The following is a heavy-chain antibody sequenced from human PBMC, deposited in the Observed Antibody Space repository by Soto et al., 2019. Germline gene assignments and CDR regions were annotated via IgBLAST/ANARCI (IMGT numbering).Heavy chain of an antibody. CDR2: INPNSGGT. D-gene: IGHD5-12*01. CDR3: ATELRKRRDGYNWREDYYYYYGMDV. CDR1: GYTFTRYY. V-gene: IGHV1-2*04. Sequence: GCSMEVSCKASGYTFTRYYMPWGRQGPGQGVEWMGWINPNSGGTNYAQKFQGWVTMTRDTSISTAYMELSRLRSDDTAVYYCATELRKRRDGYNWREDYYYYYGMDVWGQGTTVTVSS. J-gene: IGHJ6*02.